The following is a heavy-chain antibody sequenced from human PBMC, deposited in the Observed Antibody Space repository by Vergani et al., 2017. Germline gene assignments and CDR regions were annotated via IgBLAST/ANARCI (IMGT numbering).Heavy chain of an antibody. Sequence: QVQLQESGPGLVKPSQTLSLTCTVSGTSMSSVGYYWTWIRQSAGKRLEWIGDILGSGTANYNPSFQGRVSMSVATSKNQFSLTLSSVTAADTAVYYCAGGNCGVNCPKYNWLAPWGRGILVTVSS. V-gene: IGHV4-61*02. CDR2: ILGSGTA. CDR1: GTSMSSVGYY. D-gene: IGHD2-21*01. CDR3: AGGNCGVNCPKYNWLAP. J-gene: IGHJ5*02.